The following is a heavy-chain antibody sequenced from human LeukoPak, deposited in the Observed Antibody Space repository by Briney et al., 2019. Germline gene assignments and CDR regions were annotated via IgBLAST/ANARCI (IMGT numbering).Heavy chain of an antibody. J-gene: IGHJ4*02. CDR3: ARTSRWKLLRDPSFFDY. CDR2: INHSGST. D-gene: IGHD1-26*01. V-gene: IGHV4-34*01. CDR1: GGSSSGYY. Sequence: SETLSLTCAVYGGSSSGYYWSWIRQPPGKGLEWNGEINHSGSTNYNPSLKSRVTISVDTSKNQFSLKLSSVTAADTAVYYCARTSRWKLLRDPSFFDYWGQGTLVTVSS.